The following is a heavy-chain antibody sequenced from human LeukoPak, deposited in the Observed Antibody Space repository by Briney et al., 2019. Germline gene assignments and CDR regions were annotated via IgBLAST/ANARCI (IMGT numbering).Heavy chain of an antibody. CDR3: ARYDQMGSIRWFDP. D-gene: IGHD3-3*01. V-gene: IGHV4-59*01. Sequence: QPSETLSLTCTVSGGSMNSYYWSWIRQPPGKGLEWTANIFYSGSTYYNPSLKSRVTISIDTSKNQFSLKVNSVTAADTAVYYCARYDQMGSIRWFDPWGQGTLVTVSS. CDR2: IFYSGST. J-gene: IGHJ5*02. CDR1: GGSMNSYY.